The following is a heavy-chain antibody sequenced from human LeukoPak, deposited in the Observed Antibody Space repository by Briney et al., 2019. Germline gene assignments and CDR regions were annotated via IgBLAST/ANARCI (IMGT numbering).Heavy chain of an antibody. V-gene: IGHV3-23*01. CDR2: ISGSGGST. D-gene: IGHD3-10*01. CDR3: AKDSLNWFGESIS. CDR1: GFTFSSYG. J-gene: IGHJ5*02. Sequence: GGSLRLSCAASGFTFSSYGMSWVRQAPGKGLEWVSAISGSGGSTYYADSVKGRFTISRDNSKNTLYLQMNSLRAEDTAVYSCAKDSLNWFGESISWGQGTLVTVSS.